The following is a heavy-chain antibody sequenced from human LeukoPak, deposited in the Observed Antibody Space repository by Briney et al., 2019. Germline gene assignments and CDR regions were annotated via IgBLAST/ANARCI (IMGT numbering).Heavy chain of an antibody. CDR3: RYYGSGNLPGGMDV. Sequence: PSETLSLTCTVSGGSISSYYWSWIRQPPGKGLEWIGYIYYSGSTNYNPSLKSRVTISVDTSKNQFSLKVSSVTAADTAVYYCRYYGSGNLPGGMDVWSQGTTVTVSS. V-gene: IGHV4-59*12. D-gene: IGHD3-10*01. CDR2: IYYSGST. J-gene: IGHJ6*01. CDR1: GGSISSYY.